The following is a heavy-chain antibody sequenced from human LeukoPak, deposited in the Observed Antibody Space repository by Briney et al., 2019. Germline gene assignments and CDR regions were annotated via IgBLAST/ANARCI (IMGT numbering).Heavy chain of an antibody. CDR2: IYYSGST. Sequence: SETLSLTCTVSGGSISSGGYYWSWIRQHPGKGLEWIGYIYYSGSTYYNPSLKSRVTISVDTSKNQFSLKLSSVTAADTAVYYCASSSHYYDSSGYGYWGQGTLVTVSS. CDR1: GGSISSGGYY. V-gene: IGHV4-31*03. D-gene: IGHD3-22*01. J-gene: IGHJ4*02. CDR3: ASSSHYYDSSGYGY.